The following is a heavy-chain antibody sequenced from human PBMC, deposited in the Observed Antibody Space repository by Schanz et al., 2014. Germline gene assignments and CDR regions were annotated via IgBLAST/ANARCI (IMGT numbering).Heavy chain of an antibody. V-gene: IGHV1-8*01. J-gene: IGHJ6*02. Sequence: QLQLVQSGAEVKKPGASVKVSCKASGYTFTSYDINWVRQATGQGLEWMGWMNPNSANTGYAQKFQGRVTMTTDTSTSTVYMELRSLRSDDTAVYYCARDNLVSSSWYNYYGMDVWGQGTTVTVSS. CDR3: ARDNLVSSSWYNYYGMDV. CDR1: GYTFTSYD. D-gene: IGHD6-13*01. CDR2: MNPNSANT.